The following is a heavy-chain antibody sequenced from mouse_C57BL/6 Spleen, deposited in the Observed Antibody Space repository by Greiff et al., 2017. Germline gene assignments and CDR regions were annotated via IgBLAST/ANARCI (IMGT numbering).Heavy chain of an antibody. CDR3: TRSLTGYDFDY. CDR2: IDPETGGT. D-gene: IGHD2-2*01. V-gene: IGHV1-15*01. Sequence: QVQLQQSGAELVRPGASVTLSCKASGYTFTDYEMHWVKQTPVHGLEWIGAIDPETGGTAYNQKFKGKAILTADKSSSTAYMELRSLTSEDSAVYYCTRSLTGYDFDYWGQGTTLTVSS. CDR1: GYTFTDYE. J-gene: IGHJ2*01.